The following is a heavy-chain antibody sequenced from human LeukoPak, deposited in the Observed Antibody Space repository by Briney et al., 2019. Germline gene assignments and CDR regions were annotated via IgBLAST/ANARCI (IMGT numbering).Heavy chain of an antibody. V-gene: IGHV1-18*01. CDR3: ARSGRGTYYYFDL. J-gene: IGHJ4*02. Sequence: GASVKVSCKASGYTFTSYGISWVRQAPGQGLEWMGWISAYNGNTNYAQKLQGRVTMTADTSTSTAYMELRSLTSDDTAMYYCARSGRGTYYYFDLWGQGTLVTVSS. CDR2: ISAYNGNT. D-gene: IGHD5-12*01. CDR1: GYTFTSYG.